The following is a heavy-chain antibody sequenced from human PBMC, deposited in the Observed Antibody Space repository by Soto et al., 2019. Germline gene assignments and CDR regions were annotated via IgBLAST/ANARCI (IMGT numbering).Heavy chain of an antibody. CDR1: GYTFRGYG. V-gene: IGHV1-18*04. J-gene: IGHJ4*02. Sequence: ASVKVSCKASGYTFRGYGISWVRQAPGQVLEWVGWISAYNGDTHYAPKFQDRITLTTETSTDTAYMELRSLRLDDTAVYYCARDWSRYYDNSGLIWFYWGQGSLVTVSS. CDR3: ARDWSRYYDNSGLIWFY. CDR2: ISAYNGDT. D-gene: IGHD3-22*01.